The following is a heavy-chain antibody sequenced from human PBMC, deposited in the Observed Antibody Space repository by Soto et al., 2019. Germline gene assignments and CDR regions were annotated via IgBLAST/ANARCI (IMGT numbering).Heavy chain of an antibody. Sequence: GGSLRLSCAASGFTVSSNYMSWVRQAPGKGLEWVSVIYSGGSTYYADSVKGRFTISRDNSKNTLYLQMNSLRAEDTAVYYCARVPVYCSSTSCYESYYYYYMDVWGKGTTVTVSS. CDR3: ARVPVYCSSTSCYESYYYYYMDV. V-gene: IGHV3-66*01. J-gene: IGHJ6*03. CDR2: IYSGGST. CDR1: GFTVSSNY. D-gene: IGHD2-2*01.